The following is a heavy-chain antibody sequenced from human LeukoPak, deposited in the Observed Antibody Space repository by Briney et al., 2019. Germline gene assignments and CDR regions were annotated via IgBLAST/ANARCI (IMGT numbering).Heavy chain of an antibody. V-gene: IGHV3-30*02. D-gene: IGHD2-15*01. Sequence: GSLRLSCAASGFTFSSYGMHWVRQAPGKGLEWVAFIRYDGSNKYYADSVKGRFTISRDNSKNTLYLQMNSLRPEDTAVYYCAKVRVGTARFDYWGQGTLVTVSS. CDR1: GFTFSSYG. J-gene: IGHJ4*02. CDR3: AKVRVGTARFDY. CDR2: IRYDGSNK.